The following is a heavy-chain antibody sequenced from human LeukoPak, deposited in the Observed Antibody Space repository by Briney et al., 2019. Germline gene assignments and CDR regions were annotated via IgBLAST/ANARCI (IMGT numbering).Heavy chain of an antibody. CDR2: IWYEGSNK. CDR3: ARDRGTVTTSGNGFDI. CDR1: GFTSRSYG. V-gene: IGHV3-33*01. Sequence: VGSLRLSCAASGFTSRSYGMHCVRHTPRKGLEWVAVIWYEGSNKYYADSVKGRFTISRDNSKNTLYLQMNSLRAEDTAVYYCARDRGTVTTSGNGFDIWGQGTMVTVSS. J-gene: IGHJ3*02. D-gene: IGHD4-17*01.